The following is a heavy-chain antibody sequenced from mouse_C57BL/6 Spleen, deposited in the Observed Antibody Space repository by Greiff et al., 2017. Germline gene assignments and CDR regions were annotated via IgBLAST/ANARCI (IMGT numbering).Heavy chain of an antibody. J-gene: IGHJ4*01. CDR1: GFNIKDYY. CDR2: IDPEDGET. V-gene: IGHV14-2*01. CDR3: ARDTTVDYYAMDY. Sequence: EVQLQESGAELVKPGASVKLSCTASGFNIKDYYMHWVKQRTEQGLEWIGRIDPEDGETKYAPKFQGKATITADTSPNTAYLQHSSLTSEDTAVYYCARDTTVDYYAMDYWGQGTSVTVSS. D-gene: IGHD1-1*01.